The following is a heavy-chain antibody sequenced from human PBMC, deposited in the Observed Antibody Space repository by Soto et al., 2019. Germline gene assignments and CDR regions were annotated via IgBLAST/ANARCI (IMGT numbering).Heavy chain of an antibody. CDR2: INHSGST. CDR3: ARLASGWQYYYFDV. D-gene: IGHD6-19*01. J-gene: IGHJ2*01. CDR1: GGSFSPYF. Sequence: SETLSLTCAVYGGSFSPYFWSWIRQPPGKGLEWIGEINHSGSTNYNPSLTRRATLSVDTSKNQVSLKLTSVTAADTAVYYCARLASGWQYYYFDVWGSGTPVTVSS. V-gene: IGHV4-34*01.